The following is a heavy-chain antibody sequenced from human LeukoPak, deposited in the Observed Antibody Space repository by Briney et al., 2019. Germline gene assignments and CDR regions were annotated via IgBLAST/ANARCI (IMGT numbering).Heavy chain of an antibody. J-gene: IGHJ4*02. CDR3: ARSFSSGWYFDY. D-gene: IGHD6-19*01. Sequence: GGSLRLSCAASGFTFSSYSMNWVRQAPGKGLEWVSSISSSSSYIYYADSVKGRFTISRDNAKNSLYLRMNSLRAEDTAVYYCARSFSSGWYFDYWGQGTLVTVSS. V-gene: IGHV3-21*01. CDR2: ISSSSSYI. CDR1: GFTFSSYS.